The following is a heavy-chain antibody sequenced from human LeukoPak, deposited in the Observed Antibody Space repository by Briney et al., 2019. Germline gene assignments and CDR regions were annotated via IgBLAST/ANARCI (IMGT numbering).Heavy chain of an antibody. CDR3: ARVAYYDSTGG. CDR1: GYTFTGYH. D-gene: IGHD3-22*01. J-gene: IGHJ4*02. CDR2: INPNTAGT. Sequence: GASVKVSCKASGYTFTGYHIHWVRQAPGQGLEWMGWINPNTAGTSYAQKFQGRVGMTRDTSISTAYMELSRLTSDDTAVYYCARVAYYDSTGGWGQGTLVTVSS. V-gene: IGHV1-2*02.